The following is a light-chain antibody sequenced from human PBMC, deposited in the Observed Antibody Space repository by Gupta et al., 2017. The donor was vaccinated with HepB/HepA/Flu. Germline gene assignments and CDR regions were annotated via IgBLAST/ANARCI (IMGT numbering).Light chain of an antibody. V-gene: IGKV3-20*01. J-gene: IGKJ1*01. CDR2: GAS. CDR3: QQDDSPPRT. Sequence: EIVLTQSPGTLSLSPGERATLSCRASQSIRSGYLAWYQQKPGQAPRLLIYGASNRSTGIPDRFSGSGSGTDFTLTITRLEPEDFAVYYCQQDDSPPRTFGQGTKVDIK. CDR1: QSIRSGY.